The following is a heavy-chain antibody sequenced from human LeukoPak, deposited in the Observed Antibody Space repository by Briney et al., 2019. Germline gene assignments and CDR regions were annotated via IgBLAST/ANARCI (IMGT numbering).Heavy chain of an antibody. V-gene: IGHV3-53*01. CDR3: AREGDYDSDGYCDY. J-gene: IGHJ4*02. D-gene: IGHD3-22*01. CDR1: GFTFSSYG. Sequence: GGSLRLSCAASGFTFSSYGMSWVRQAPGKGLEWVSVIHSGGSTYYADSVKGRFTISRDNSKNTLYLQMNSLRAEDTAVYYCAREGDYDSDGYCDYWGQGTLVTVSS. CDR2: IHSGGST.